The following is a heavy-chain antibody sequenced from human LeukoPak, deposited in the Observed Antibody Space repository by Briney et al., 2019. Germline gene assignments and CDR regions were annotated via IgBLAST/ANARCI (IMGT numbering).Heavy chain of an antibody. CDR2: ISWNSGSI. V-gene: IGHV3-9*01. CDR3: AKDIRGYSYGFDFDY. J-gene: IGHJ4*02. D-gene: IGHD5-18*01. Sequence: PGGSLRLFCAASGFTFDDYAMHWVRQAPGKGLEWVSGISWNSGSIGYADSVKGRFTISRDNAKNSLYLQMNSLRAEDTALYYCAKDIRGYSYGFDFDYWGQGTLVTVSS. CDR1: GFTFDDYA.